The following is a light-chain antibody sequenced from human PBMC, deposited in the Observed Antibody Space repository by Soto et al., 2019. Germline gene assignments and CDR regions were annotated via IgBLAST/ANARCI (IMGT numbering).Light chain of an antibody. V-gene: IGKV3-20*01. J-gene: IGKJ4*01. Sequence: EIVLTQSPATLSVSPGERATLSCRASQSIRSNYLAWYQQKPGQAPRLLIFDASSRATGIPGKFSGSGSGTDFTLTISRLDPEDFAVYYCQQYASSLTFGGGTKVDIK. CDR3: QQYASSLT. CDR1: QSIRSNY. CDR2: DAS.